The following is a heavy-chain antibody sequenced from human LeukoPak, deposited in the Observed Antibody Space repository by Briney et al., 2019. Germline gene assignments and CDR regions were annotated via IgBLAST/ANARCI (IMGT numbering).Heavy chain of an antibody. V-gene: IGHV3-30*02. D-gene: IGHD2-15*01. Sequence: GGSLRLPCAASGFTFSSYGMHWVRQAPGKGLEWVAFIRYDGSNKYYADSVKGRFTISRDNSKNTLYLQMNSLRAEDTAVYYCAKDPGYCSGGSCSPWGQGTLVTVSS. CDR1: GFTFSSYG. CDR2: IRYDGSNK. CDR3: AKDPGYCSGGSCSP. J-gene: IGHJ5*02.